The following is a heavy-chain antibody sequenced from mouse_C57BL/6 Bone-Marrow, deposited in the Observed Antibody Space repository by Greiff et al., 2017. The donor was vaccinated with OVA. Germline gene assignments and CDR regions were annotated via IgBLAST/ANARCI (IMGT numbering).Heavy chain of an antibody. J-gene: IGHJ1*03. Sequence: VHLVESGAELVKPGASVKMSCKASGYTFTTYPIEWMKQNHGKSLEWIGNFHPYNDDTKYNEKFKGKATLTVEKSSSTVYLELSRLTSDDSAVYYCARGTTVVENWYFDVWGTGTTVTVSS. V-gene: IGHV1-47*01. CDR3: ARGTTVVENWYFDV. D-gene: IGHD1-1*01. CDR1: GYTFTTYP. CDR2: FHPYNDDT.